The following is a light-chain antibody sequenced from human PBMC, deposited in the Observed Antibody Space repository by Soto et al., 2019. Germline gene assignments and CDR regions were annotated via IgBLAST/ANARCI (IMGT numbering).Light chain of an antibody. V-gene: IGKV1-5*01. Sequence: DIQMTQSPSTLSASVGDRVTITCRASQSISTWLAWYQQKPGKAPKLLIYDAFYLERGVPSRFSGSGSGTEFTLTISSLQPDDLATYYCQQYNSFWTFGRGTKV. CDR1: QSISTW. J-gene: IGKJ1*01. CDR2: DAF. CDR3: QQYNSFWT.